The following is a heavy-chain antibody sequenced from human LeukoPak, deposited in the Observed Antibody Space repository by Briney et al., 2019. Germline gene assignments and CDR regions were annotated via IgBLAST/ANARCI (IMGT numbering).Heavy chain of an antibody. CDR2: ISWNSASI. Sequence: GGSLRLSCAASGFTFDDYAMHWVRQVPGKGLEWVSGISWNSASIDYADSVKGRFTISRDNAKNSLYLQMNSLRAEDTALYYCARDFSYYDSSGYYYVAYFDYWGQGTLVTVSS. J-gene: IGHJ4*02. CDR1: GFTFDDYA. CDR3: ARDFSYYDSSGYYYVAYFDY. V-gene: IGHV3-9*01. D-gene: IGHD3-22*01.